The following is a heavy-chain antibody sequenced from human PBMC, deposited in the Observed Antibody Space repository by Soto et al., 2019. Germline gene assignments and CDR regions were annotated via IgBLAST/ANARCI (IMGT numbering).Heavy chain of an antibody. CDR2: ISSSSSYI. Sequence: EVQLVESGGGLVKPGGSLRLSCAASGFTFSSYSMKWVRQAPGKGLEWVSSISSSSSYIYYADSVKGRFTISRDNAKNSLYLQMNSLRAEDTAVYYCARGLHCSGGSCVFDYWGQGTLVTVSS. CDR1: GFTFSSYS. J-gene: IGHJ4*02. D-gene: IGHD2-15*01. V-gene: IGHV3-21*01. CDR3: ARGLHCSGGSCVFDY.